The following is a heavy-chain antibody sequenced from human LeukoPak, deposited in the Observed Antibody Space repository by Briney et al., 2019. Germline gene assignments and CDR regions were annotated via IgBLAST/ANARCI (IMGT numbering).Heavy chain of an antibody. CDR1: GFTFSNHE. CDR2: ISSSGGTI. V-gene: IGHV3-48*03. CDR3: AREPQYGGSYYFDY. J-gene: IGHJ4*02. D-gene: IGHD1-26*01. Sequence: PGGSLRLSCAASGFTFSNHEMNWVRQAPGKGLEWVSYISSSGGTIYYADSVKGQFTISRDNAKNSLYLQMNSLRTEDTAVYYCAREPQYGGSYYFDYWGQGTLVTVSS.